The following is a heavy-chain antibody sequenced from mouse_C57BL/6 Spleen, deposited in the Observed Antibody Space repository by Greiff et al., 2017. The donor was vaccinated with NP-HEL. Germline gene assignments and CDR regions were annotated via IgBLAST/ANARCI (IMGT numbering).Heavy chain of an antibody. CDR3: ARGYDYDGAWFAY. J-gene: IGHJ3*01. V-gene: IGHV1-55*01. CDR1: GYTFTSYW. D-gene: IGHD2-4*01. Sequence: QVQLQQPGAELVKPGASVKMSCKASGYTFTSYWITWVKQRPGQGLEWIGDIYPGSGSTNYNEKFKSKATLTVDTSSSTAYMQLSSLTSEDSAVYDCARGYDYDGAWFAYWGQGTLVTVSA. CDR2: IYPGSGST.